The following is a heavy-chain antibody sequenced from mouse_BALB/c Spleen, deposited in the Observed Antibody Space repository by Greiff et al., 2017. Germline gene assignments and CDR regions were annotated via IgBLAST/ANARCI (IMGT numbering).Heavy chain of an antibody. CDR2: ISSGGSYT. CDR1: GFTFSSYG. V-gene: IGHV5-6*02. Sequence: VKLMESGGDLVKPGGSLKLSCAASGFTFSSYGMSWVRQTPDKRLEWVATISSGGSYTYYPDSVKGRFTISRDNAKNTLYLQMSSLKSEDTAMYYCARRGNYSWYFDVWGAGTTVTVSS. D-gene: IGHD2-1*01. CDR3: ARRGNYSWYFDV. J-gene: IGHJ1*01.